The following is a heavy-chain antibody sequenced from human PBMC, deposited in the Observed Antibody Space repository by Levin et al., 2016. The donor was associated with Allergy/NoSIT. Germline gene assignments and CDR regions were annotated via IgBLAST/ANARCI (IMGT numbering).Heavy chain of an antibody. J-gene: IGHJ4*02. Sequence: WIRQPPGKGLEWVSYISSSGSTIYYADSVKGRFTISRDNAKNSLYLQMNSLRAEDTAVYYCARDRWFGESIDYWGQGTLVTVS. CDR3: ARDRWFGESIDY. V-gene: IGHV3-48*03. CDR2: ISSSGSTI. D-gene: IGHD3-10*01.